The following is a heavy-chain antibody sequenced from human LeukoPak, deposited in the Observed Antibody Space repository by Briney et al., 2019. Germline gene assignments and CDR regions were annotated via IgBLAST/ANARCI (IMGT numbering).Heavy chain of an antibody. CDR1: GFTFSSYD. V-gene: IGHV3-13*01. D-gene: IGHD3-10*01. J-gene: IGHJ3*02. CDR3: ARAHYYGSDSGAFDI. Sequence: GGPLRLSCAASGFTFSSYDMHWVRQATGKGLEWVSAIGTAGDTYYPGSVKGRFTISRENAKNSLYLQMNSLRAGDTAVYYCARAHYYGSDSGAFDIWGQGTMVTVSS. CDR2: IGTAGDT.